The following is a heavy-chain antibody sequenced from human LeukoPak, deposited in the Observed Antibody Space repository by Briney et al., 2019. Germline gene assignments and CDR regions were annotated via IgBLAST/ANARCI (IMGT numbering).Heavy chain of an antibody. D-gene: IGHD6-13*01. J-gene: IGHJ4*02. CDR1: GGSFSGYY. V-gene: IGHV4-59*10. CDR3: ARQYSSSWYLDY. CDR2: IYTSGST. Sequence: SETLSLTCAVYGGSFSGYYWSWIRQPAGKGLEWIGRIYTSGSTNYNPSLKSRVTMSVDTSKNQFSLKLSSVTAADTAVYYCARQYSSSWYLDYWGQGTLVTVSS.